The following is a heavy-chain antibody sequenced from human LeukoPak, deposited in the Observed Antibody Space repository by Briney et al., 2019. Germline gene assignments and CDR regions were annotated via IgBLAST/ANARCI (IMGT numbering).Heavy chain of an antibody. D-gene: IGHD2-15*01. Sequence: GGSLRLSCAASGFTFSSYSMNWVRQAPGKGLEWVSSISSSSSYIYYADSVKGRFTISRDNAKNSLYLQMNSLRAEDTAVYYCAREGYCGGGSCHRAPVDYWGQGTLVTVSS. CDR3: AREGYCGGGSCHRAPVDY. CDR2: ISSSSSYI. CDR1: GFTFSSYS. V-gene: IGHV3-21*01. J-gene: IGHJ4*02.